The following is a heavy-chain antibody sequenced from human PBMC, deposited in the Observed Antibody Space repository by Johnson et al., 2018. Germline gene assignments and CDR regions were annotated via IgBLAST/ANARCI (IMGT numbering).Heavy chain of an antibody. V-gene: IGHV3-23*04. CDR1: GFTFSSYA. Sequence: VQLVQSGGGSVQPGGSLRLSCAASGFTFSSYAMGWVRQAPGKGLEWVSSINGGGGNTYYADSEKGLLTISRDNSKNTLILQMNSQRAEDTAVDYCAKGVVGGLYFQHGGQGTLVTVSS. D-gene: IGHD2-21*01. CDR3: AKGVVGGLYFQH. CDR2: INGGGGNT. J-gene: IGHJ1*01.